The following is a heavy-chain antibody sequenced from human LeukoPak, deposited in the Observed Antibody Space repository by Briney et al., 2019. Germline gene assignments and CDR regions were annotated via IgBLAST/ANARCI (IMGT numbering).Heavy chain of an antibody. D-gene: IGHD1-1*01. CDR2: ISYSGST. J-gene: IGHJ5*02. CDR3: AREGTAGTNLNWFDP. Sequence: KPSETLSLTCTVSGGSISSYYWSWIRQPPGKELEGIGYISYSGSTNFNPSLKSRVTISVDTSKNQFSLKLSSVTAADTAVYYCAREGTAGTNLNWFDPWGQGTLVTVSS. CDR1: GGSISSYY. V-gene: IGHV4-59*01.